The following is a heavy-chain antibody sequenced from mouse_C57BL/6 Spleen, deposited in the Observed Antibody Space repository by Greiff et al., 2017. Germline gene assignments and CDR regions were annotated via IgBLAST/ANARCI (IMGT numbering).Heavy chain of an antibody. Sequence: EVQLQQSGPELVKPGASVKISCKASGYTFTDYYMNWVKQSHGKSLEWIGDINPNNGGTSYNQKFKGKATLTVDKSSSTAYMELRSLTSEDSAVYYCARRSYSKGDYFDYWGQGTTLTVSS. V-gene: IGHV1-26*01. CDR3: ARRSYSKGDYFDY. J-gene: IGHJ2*01. CDR2: INPNNGGT. D-gene: IGHD2-5*01. CDR1: GYTFTDYY.